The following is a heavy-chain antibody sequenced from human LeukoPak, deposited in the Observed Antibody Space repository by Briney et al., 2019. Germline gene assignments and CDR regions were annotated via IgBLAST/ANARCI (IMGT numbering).Heavy chain of an antibody. V-gene: IGHV4-30-4*01. D-gene: IGHD5-12*01. Sequence: SETLSLTCTVSSGSISSGDYYWSWIRQPPEKGLEWIGYISSSGTTYYNPSLRSRITISVDSSKSQFSLNLSSVTASDTAVYYCAGVGNGGYGGFDYWGQGTLVTASS. J-gene: IGHJ4*02. CDR2: ISSSGTT. CDR1: SGSISSGDYY. CDR3: AGVGNGGYGGFDY.